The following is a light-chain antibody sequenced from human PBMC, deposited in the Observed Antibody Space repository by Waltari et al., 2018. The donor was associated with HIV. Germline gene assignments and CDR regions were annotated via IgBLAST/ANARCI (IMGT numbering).Light chain of an antibody. V-gene: IGLV1-51*02. CDR1: TSNIGDHY. J-gene: IGLJ3*02. CDR3: GTWDSNLSAWV. Sequence: QSVLTQPPSVSAAPGQTVTFSCSGSTSNIGDHYVSWYRQLPGTAPKLLIYENNKRPSGIPDRFSGSKSGTSATLGITGLQTGDEADYYCGTWDSNLSAWVFGGGTKLTVL. CDR2: ENN.